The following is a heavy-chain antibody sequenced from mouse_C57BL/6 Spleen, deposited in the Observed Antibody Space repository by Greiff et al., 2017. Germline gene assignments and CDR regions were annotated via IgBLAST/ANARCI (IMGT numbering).Heavy chain of an antibody. CDR2: INPNNGGT. J-gene: IGHJ4*01. V-gene: IGHV1-26*01. CDR1: GYTFTDYY. D-gene: IGHD1-1*01. CDR3: ARFYYGSSPYYYAMDD. Sequence: EVQLQQSGPELVKPGASVKISCKASGYTFTDYYMNWVKQSHGKSLEWIGDINPNNGGTSYNQKFKGKATLTVDKSSSTAYMELRSLTSEDSAVYYCARFYYGSSPYYYAMDDWGQGTSVTVSS.